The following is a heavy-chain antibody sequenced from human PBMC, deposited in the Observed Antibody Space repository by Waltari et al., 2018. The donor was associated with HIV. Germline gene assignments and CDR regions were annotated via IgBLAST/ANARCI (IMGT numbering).Heavy chain of an antibody. CDR3: ARFGSCTSASCPNWFDP. J-gene: IGHJ5*02. Sequence: QLQLQESGPGLVKPSETLSLTCTVSGGSITSRGYYWGWIRQPPGKGLEWIGNFVYGGSAYYNPSLKSRVTISADTSKKQFFLKLTSVTAADTAVYFCARFGSCTSASCPNWFDPWGQGTLVTVSA. CDR2: FVYGGSA. D-gene: IGHD2-2*01. CDR1: GGSITSRGYY. V-gene: IGHV4-39*01.